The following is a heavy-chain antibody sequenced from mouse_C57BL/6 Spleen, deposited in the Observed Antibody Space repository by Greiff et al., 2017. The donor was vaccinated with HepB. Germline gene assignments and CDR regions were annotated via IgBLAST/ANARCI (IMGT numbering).Heavy chain of an antibody. J-gene: IGHJ1*03. CDR3: ARRGTTASYWYFDV. V-gene: IGHV5-17*01. CDR1: GFTFSDYG. D-gene: IGHD1-2*01. CDR2: ISSGSSTI. Sequence: EVHLVESGGGLVKPGGSLKLSCAASGFTFSDYGMHWVRQAPEKGLEGVAYISSGSSTIYYADTVKGRFTISRDNAKNTLFLQMTSLRSEDTAMYYCARRGTTASYWYFDVWGTGTTVTVSS.